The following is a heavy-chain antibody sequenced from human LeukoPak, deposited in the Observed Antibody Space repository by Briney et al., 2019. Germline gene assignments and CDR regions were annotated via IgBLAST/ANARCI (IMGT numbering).Heavy chain of an antibody. CDR3: ARGAKDSSGYHPTYAFDI. V-gene: IGHV7-4-1*02. CDR1: GYTFSNYA. CDR2: INTNTGNP. J-gene: IGHJ3*02. Sequence: ASVKVSCKASGYTFSNYAMNWVRQAPGQGLEWMGWINTNTGNPTYAQGFTGQFVFSLDTSVSTAYLQISTVKGEDTAVYYCARGAKDSSGYHPTYAFDIWGQGTMVTVSS. D-gene: IGHD3-22*01.